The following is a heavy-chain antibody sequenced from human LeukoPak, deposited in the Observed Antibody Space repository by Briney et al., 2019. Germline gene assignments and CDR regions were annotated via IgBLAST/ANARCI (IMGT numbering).Heavy chain of an antibody. CDR2: ISSSGSYI. D-gene: IGHD6-13*01. J-gene: IGHJ6*03. Sequence: GGSLRLSCAASGFTFSSYEMNWVRQAPGKGLEWVSYISSSGSYIYYADSVKGRFTISRDNAKNSLYLQMNSLRAEDTAVYYCARGYSSSWHHYYYMDVWGKGTTVTVSS. CDR3: ARGYSSSWHHYYYMDV. CDR1: GFTFSSYE. V-gene: IGHV3-21*05.